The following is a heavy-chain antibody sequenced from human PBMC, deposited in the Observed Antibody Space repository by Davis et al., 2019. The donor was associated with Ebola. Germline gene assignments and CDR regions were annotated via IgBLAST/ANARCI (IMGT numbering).Heavy chain of an antibody. Sequence: GESLKISCAASGFTFSTYVMYWVRQAPGKGLEWVAVISYDGSSKYYVDSVRGRFTISRDNSMNMLYLQMNSLRAEDTAVYYCARGYNDNDYGGDYWGQGTLVTVSS. V-gene: IGHV3-30-3*01. CDR2: ISYDGSSK. CDR1: GFTFSTYV. J-gene: IGHJ4*02. CDR3: ARGYNDNDYGGDY. D-gene: IGHD5-12*01.